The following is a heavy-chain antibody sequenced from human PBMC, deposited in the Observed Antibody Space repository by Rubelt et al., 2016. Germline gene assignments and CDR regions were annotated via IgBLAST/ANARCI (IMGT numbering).Heavy chain of an antibody. CDR3: ARYSTMIVVDDYYFDY. D-gene: IGHD3-22*01. V-gene: IGHV4-39*07. Sequence: QLQLQESGPGLVKPSETLSLTCTVSGGSISSSSYYWGWIRQPPGKGLEWIGSIYYSGSTYYNPSLKIRVTISVDTSKNQFSLKLSSVTAADTAVYYCARYSTMIVVDDYYFDYWGQGTLVTVSS. CDR1: GGSISSSSYY. J-gene: IGHJ4*02. CDR2: IYYSGST.